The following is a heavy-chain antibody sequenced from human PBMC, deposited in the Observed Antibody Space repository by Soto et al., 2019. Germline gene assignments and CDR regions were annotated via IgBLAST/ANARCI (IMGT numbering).Heavy chain of an antibody. Sequence: EVQLVESGGGLVQPGGSLRLSCAASGFTFSSYRMYWVRQAPGKGLVWVSRINSDASSTYYADSVKGRFTISRGNAKNTLYLQMNSLRAEGTAVYYCATWIPDYWGQGTLVTVSS. CDR2: INSDASST. CDR1: GFTFSSYR. J-gene: IGHJ4*02. D-gene: IGHD5-18*01. CDR3: ATWIPDY. V-gene: IGHV3-74*01.